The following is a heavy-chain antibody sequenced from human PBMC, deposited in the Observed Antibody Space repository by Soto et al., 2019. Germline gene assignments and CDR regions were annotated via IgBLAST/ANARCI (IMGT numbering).Heavy chain of an antibody. CDR3: ARHYDILTSYAYFDS. CDR2: IYYSGST. Sequence: PSETLSLTCTVSGGSISSYYWSWIRQPPGKGLEWIGYIYYSGSTYYNPSLWSRLTIAVDTSNNQFSLQLRSVTAADTAVYYCARHYDILTSYAYFDSWGQGTPVTVSS. V-gene: IGHV4-59*04. D-gene: IGHD3-9*01. J-gene: IGHJ4*02. CDR1: GGSISSYY.